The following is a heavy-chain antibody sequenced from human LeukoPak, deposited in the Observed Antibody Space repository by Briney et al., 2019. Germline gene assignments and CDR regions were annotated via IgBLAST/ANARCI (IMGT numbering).Heavy chain of an antibody. D-gene: IGHD1-14*01. CDR1: GGSFTGHH. CDR2: IDQSGST. Sequence: PSETLSLTCAVSGGSFTGHHCSWIRQPPGKGLEWIEEIDQSGSTNYNPSLQSRFTISLDTSKNQFSLKLSSVTAADTAVYYCARGITFYHLSLAHWGQGALVTVSS. V-gene: IGHV4-34*01. J-gene: IGHJ4*02. CDR3: ARGITFYHLSLAH.